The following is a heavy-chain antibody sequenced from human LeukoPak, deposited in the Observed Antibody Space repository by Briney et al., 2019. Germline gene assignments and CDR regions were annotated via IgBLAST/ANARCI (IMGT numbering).Heavy chain of an antibody. CDR3: ARGAITAPYYYYYMDV. Sequence: SETLSLTCTVSGGSISSSSYYWGWIRQPPGKGLEWIGSIYYSGSTYYNPSLKSRVTISVDTSKNQFSLKLSSVTAADTAVYYCARGAITAPYYYYYMDVWGKGTTVTVSS. J-gene: IGHJ6*03. D-gene: IGHD3-16*01. CDR1: GGSISSSSYY. CDR2: IYYSGST. V-gene: IGHV4-39*07.